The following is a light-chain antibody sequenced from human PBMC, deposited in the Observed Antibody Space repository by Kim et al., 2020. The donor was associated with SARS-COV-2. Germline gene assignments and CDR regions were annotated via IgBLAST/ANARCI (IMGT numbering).Light chain of an antibody. CDR2: LNSDGSH. Sequence: QPVLTQSPSASASLGASVKLTCTLSSGHSSYAIAWHQQQPEKGPRYLMKLNSDGSHSKGDGIPDRFSGSSSGAERYLPIPSLQSEDEADYYCQTWGTGSCVFGGGTQLTVL. CDR1: SGHSSYA. V-gene: IGLV4-69*01. J-gene: IGLJ7*01. CDR3: QTWGTGSCV.